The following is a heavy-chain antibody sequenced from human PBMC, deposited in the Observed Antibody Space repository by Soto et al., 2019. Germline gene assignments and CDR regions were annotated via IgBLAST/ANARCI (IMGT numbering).Heavy chain of an antibody. V-gene: IGHV3-23*01. CDR2: ISVSGGST. J-gene: IGHJ4*01. Sequence: GGSLRLSCAASGFIFNNYVMNWVRQAPGKGLEWVSTISVSGGSTYYADSVKGRFTISRDTSTNMVYLQMNSLRAEDTAMYYCARDSGSRRPTGYFDSWGQGALVTVSS. CDR1: GFIFNNYV. CDR3: ARDSGSRRPTGYFDS. D-gene: IGHD6-13*01.